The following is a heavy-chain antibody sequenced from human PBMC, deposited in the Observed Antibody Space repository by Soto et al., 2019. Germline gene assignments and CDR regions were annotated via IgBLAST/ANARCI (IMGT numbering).Heavy chain of an antibody. Sequence: SETLSLTCTVSGGSFSPNYWAWIRQPPGKGLEWVGYIYFGGTTSYNPSLKSRVTISLETSNSLRAEDTSVYYCARTYCSGVTCYGIPLWHWGQGTLVTVSS. J-gene: IGHJ4*02. D-gene: IGHD2-15*01. CDR3: TCYGIPLWH. V-gene: IGHV4-4*09. CDR1: GGSFSPNY. CDR2: IYFGGTT.